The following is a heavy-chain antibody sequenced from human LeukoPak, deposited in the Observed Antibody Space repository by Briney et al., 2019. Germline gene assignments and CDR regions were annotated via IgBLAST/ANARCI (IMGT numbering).Heavy chain of an antibody. CDR1: GESFRAYY. CDR3: ARDFGSTNDY. D-gene: IGHD2-2*01. Sequence: SETLSLTCAAYGESFRAYYWTWLRQPPGKGLEWIGEISHSGSTNYNPSLKSRVTISVDTSKNQFSLKLSSVTAADTAVYYCARDFGSTNDYWGQGTLVTVSS. V-gene: IGHV4-34*01. J-gene: IGHJ4*02. CDR2: ISHSGST.